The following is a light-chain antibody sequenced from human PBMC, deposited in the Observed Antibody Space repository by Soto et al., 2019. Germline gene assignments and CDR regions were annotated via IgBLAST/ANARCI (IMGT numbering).Light chain of an antibody. CDR3: KSYAGSNTYV. V-gene: IGLV2-8*01. Sequence: QSALTQPPSASGSPGQSVTISCTGTKNDIGVYDFVSGYQHHPGKAPRLIIYEVVQWPSGVPDRFSGSKSGNTASLTVSGLQAADEADYFCKSYAGSNTYVFGSGTKLTVL. CDR1: KNDIGVYDF. J-gene: IGLJ1*01. CDR2: EVV.